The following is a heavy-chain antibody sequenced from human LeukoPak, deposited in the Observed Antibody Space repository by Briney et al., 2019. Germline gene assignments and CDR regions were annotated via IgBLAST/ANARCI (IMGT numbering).Heavy chain of an antibody. J-gene: IGHJ3*02. CDR3: ARLSSWVFEI. CDR2: SSGSGAST. CDR1: GFTFINYA. Sequence: GGSLRLSCVGSGFTFINYAMTWVRQSPGRGLEYVSSSSGSGASTHYADSVKGRFTISRDNSRNTLYLEMSSLRAEDTAVYFCARLSSWVFEIWGQGTMVTVSS. V-gene: IGHV3-23*01. D-gene: IGHD2-21*02.